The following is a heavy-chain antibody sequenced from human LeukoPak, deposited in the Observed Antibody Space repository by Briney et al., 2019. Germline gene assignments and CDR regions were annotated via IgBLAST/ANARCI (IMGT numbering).Heavy chain of an antibody. V-gene: IGHV1-46*01. CDR2: INPSGGST. J-gene: IGHJ5*02. D-gene: IGHD3-3*01. CDR3: ARLSKYYDFWSGYEPYNWFDP. CDR1: GYTFTSYY. Sequence: ASVKVSCKASGYTFTSYYMHWVRQAPGQGLEWMGIINPSGGSTSYAQKFQGRVTMTRNTSISTAYMELSSLRSEDTAVYYCARLSKYYDFWSGYEPYNWFDPWGQGTLVTVSS.